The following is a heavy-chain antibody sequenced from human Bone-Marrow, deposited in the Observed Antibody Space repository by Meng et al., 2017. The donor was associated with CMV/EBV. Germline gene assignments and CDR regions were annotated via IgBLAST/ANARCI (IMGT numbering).Heavy chain of an antibody. D-gene: IGHD5-24*01. V-gene: IGHV1-18*01. J-gene: IGHJ4*02. Sequence: SDYTFTSYGISWVRQAPGQGLEWMGWISAYNGNTNYAQKLQGRVTMTTDTSTSTAYMELRSLRSDDTAVYYCARGLRRRDGYNLGYWGQGTLVTVSS. CDR2: ISAYNGNT. CDR3: ARGLRRRDGYNLGY. CDR1: DYTFTSYG.